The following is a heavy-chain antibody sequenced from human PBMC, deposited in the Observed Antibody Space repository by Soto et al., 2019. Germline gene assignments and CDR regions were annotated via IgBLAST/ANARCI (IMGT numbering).Heavy chain of an antibody. CDR2: IIPILGIA. D-gene: IGHD1-26*01. V-gene: IGHV1-69*04. CDR1: GGTFSSYA. J-gene: IGHJ4*02. Sequence: ASVKVSCKASGGTFSSYAISWVRQAPGQGLEWMGRIIPILGIANYAQKFQGRVTITADKSTSTAYMELSSLRSEDTAVYYCAREKGAEYVLFDYWGQGTLVTVSS. CDR3: AREKGAEYVLFDY.